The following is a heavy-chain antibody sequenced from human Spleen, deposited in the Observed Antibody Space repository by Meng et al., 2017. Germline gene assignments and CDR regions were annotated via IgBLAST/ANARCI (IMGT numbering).Heavy chain of an antibody. J-gene: IGHJ5*02. CDR3: ARLSGSFYNANWFDP. D-gene: IGHD1-26*01. CDR2: IYPGDSDT. V-gene: IGHV5-51*01. CDR1: GYSFNIYW. Sequence: KVSCKGSGYSFNIYWIGWVRQTPGKGLEWMGIIYPGDSDTRYSPSFQGQVTISADKSSSTAYLQRSSLKASDTAVYYCARLSGSFYNANWFDPWGQGTLVTVSS.